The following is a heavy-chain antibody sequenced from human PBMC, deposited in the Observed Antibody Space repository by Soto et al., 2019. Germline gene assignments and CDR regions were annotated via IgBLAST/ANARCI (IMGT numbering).Heavy chain of an antibody. D-gene: IGHD2-2*01. CDR1: GFTFSSYA. V-gene: IGHV3-23*01. CDR2: ISGSGGST. CDR3: AKGVPICISTSCGHPGWVDP. J-gene: IGHJ5*02. Sequence: EVQLLESGGGLVQPGGSLRLSCAASGFTFSSYAMSWVRQAPGKGLEWVSAISGSGGSTYYADSVKGRFTISRDNSKNTLDLQLNSLRAEDTAVYYCAKGVPICISTSCGHPGWVDPWGQGTLVTVSS.